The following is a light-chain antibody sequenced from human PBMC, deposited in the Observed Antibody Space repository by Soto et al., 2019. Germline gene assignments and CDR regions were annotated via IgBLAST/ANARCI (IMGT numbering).Light chain of an antibody. CDR3: CSFPGTSTLYV. J-gene: IGLJ1*01. CDR2: EGS. V-gene: IGLV2-23*01. Sequence: ALTQPASVSGSPGQSLTISCTGTSSDVGSSNFVSWYQQHPGKAPKLIIYEGSRRPSGVSGRFSGSKSGNAASLTISGLQAEDEADYYCCSFPGTSTLYVFGSGTKLTVL. CDR1: SSDVGSSNF.